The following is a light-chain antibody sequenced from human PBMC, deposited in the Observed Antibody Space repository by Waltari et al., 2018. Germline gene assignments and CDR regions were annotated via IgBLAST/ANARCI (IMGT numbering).Light chain of an antibody. Sequence: QSVLTQPPSVSGAPGHSVTISCTGSRSNIGAGYDVPWYQQLPGPAPKLLIYAFVNRPSGVPDRFYGSKSGTSASLAINGLQAEDEAIYYCQSYDSSLNAVFGGGTKVTVL. CDR2: AFV. CDR3: QSYDSSLNAV. V-gene: IGLV1-40*01. J-gene: IGLJ3*02. CDR1: RSNIGAGYD.